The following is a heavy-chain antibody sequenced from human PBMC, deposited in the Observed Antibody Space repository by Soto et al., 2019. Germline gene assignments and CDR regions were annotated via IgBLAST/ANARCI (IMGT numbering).Heavy chain of an antibody. V-gene: IGHV4-34*01. CDR3: ARLYCSGGSCHSHYYYGMDV. D-gene: IGHD2-15*01. J-gene: IGHJ6*02. Sequence: SETLSLTCAVYGGSFSGYYWSWIRQPPGKGLEWIGEINHSGSTNYNPSLKSRVTISVDTSKNQFSLKLSSVTAADTAVYYCARLYCSGGSCHSHYYYGMDVWGQGTTVTVSS. CDR2: INHSGST. CDR1: GGSFSGYY.